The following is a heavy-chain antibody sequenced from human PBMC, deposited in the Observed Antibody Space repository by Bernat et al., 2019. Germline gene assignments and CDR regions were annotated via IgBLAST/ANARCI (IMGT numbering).Heavy chain of an antibody. D-gene: IGHD2-15*01. J-gene: IGHJ4*02. CDR1: GYTFTSYA. CDR2: INAGNGNT. V-gene: IGHV1-3*01. Sequence: QVQLVQSGAEVKKPGASVKVSCKASGYTFTSYAMHWVRQAPGQRLEWMGWINAGNGNTKYSQKFQARVTITRDTSASTAYMELSSLRSEDTAVYYCAREGVAQEFDYWGQGTLVTVSS. CDR3: AREGVAQEFDY.